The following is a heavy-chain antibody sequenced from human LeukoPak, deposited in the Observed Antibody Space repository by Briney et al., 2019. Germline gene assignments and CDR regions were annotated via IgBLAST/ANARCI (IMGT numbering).Heavy chain of an antibody. D-gene: IGHD3-22*01. CDR2: VSHDGSNE. V-gene: IGHV3-30*04. J-gene: IGHJ4*02. CDR3: ARNYYDRSGYSDTFDY. CDR1: GFTFSSSA. Sequence: GGSLRLSCAASGFTFSSSAMHWVRQAPGKGLEWVAFVSHDGSNEYYADSVKGRFTISRDSSKNTLYLQMNSLRAEDTAVYYCARNYYDRSGYSDTFDYWGQGTLVTVSS.